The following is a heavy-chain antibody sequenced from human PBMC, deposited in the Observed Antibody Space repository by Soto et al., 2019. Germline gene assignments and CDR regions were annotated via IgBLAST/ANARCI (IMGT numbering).Heavy chain of an antibody. CDR3: ARGNLVVPAAISYYGMDA. CDR1: GDTFPRYA. J-gene: IGHJ6*02. D-gene: IGHD2-2*01. Sequence: AASRSASCTATGDTFPRYAIHGVRQAAGQRLEWMGWINAGNGNTKYSQKFQGRVTITRDTSASTAYMELSSLRPEDTAVYYCARGNLVVPAAISYYGMDAWGQGNTVTSP. V-gene: IGHV1-3*01. CDR2: INAGNGNT.